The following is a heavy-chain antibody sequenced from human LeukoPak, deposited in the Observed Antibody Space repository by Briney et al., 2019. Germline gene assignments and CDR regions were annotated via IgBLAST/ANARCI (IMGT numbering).Heavy chain of an antibody. CDR3: AKGDPPTYYDILTGQDY. J-gene: IGHJ4*02. CDR2: FRAGGGST. CDR1: GFTFSGYE. D-gene: IGHD3-9*01. Sequence: PGGSLSLSCAASGFTFSGYEMNWVRQAPGEGLEWVAGFRAGGGSTYYADSVKGRFTIPRDNSKNMLYLQLNSLRAEDTAVYYCAKGDPPTYYDILTGQDYWGQGTLVTVSS. V-gene: IGHV3-23*01.